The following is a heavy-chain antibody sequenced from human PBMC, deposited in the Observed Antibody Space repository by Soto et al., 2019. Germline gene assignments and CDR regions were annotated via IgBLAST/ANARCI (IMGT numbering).Heavy chain of an antibody. D-gene: IGHD6-13*01. V-gene: IGHV4-34*01. CDR1: GGSFSGYY. Sequence: PSETLSLTCAVYGGSFSGYYWSWIRQPPGKGLEWIGEINHSGSTNYNPSLKSRVTISVDTSKNQFSLKLSSVTAADTAVYYCARGRIAAAGTKWGYWGQGTLVTVSS. CDR2: INHSGST. J-gene: IGHJ4*02. CDR3: ARGRIAAAGTKWGY.